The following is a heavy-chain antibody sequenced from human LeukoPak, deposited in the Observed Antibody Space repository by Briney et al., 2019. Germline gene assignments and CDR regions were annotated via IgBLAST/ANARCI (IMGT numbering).Heavy chain of an antibody. CDR2: ISSNGDST. Sequence: GGSLRLSCSASGFTFSNYAMHWVRQAPGKRLEYGSAISSNGDSTYYADSVKGRFIISRDNSKNSLSLHMSSLRAEDTAVYYCVKSASSYGANWFDPWGQGTLVTVSS. J-gene: IGHJ5*02. V-gene: IGHV3-64D*09. D-gene: IGHD4/OR15-4a*01. CDR3: VKSASSYGANWFDP. CDR1: GFTFSNYA.